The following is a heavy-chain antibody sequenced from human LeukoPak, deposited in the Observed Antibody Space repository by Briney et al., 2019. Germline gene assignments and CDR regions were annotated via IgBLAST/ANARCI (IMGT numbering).Heavy chain of an antibody. CDR1: GGSFSGYY. D-gene: IGHD5-18*01. CDR3: ARCGYSYGYRVYYYYGMDV. J-gene: IGHJ6*02. CDR2: INHSGST. V-gene: IGHV4-34*01. Sequence: PSETLSLTCAVYGGSFSGYYWSWIRQPPGKGLEWIGEINHSGSTNYNPSLKSRVTISVDTSKNQFSLKLSSVTAADTAVYYCARCGYSYGYRVYYYYGMDVWGQGTTVTVSS.